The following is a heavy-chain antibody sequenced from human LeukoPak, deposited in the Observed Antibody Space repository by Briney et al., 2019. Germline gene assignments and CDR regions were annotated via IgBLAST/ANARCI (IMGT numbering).Heavy chain of an antibody. CDR2: IYHSGST. D-gene: IGHD3-3*01. CDR1: GGSISSGGYY. J-gene: IGHJ4*02. Sequence: PSQTLSLTCTVSGGSISSGGYYWSWTRQPPGKGLEWIGYIYHSGSTYYNPSLKSRVTISVDRSKNQFSLKLSSVTAADTAVYYCASNDYDFWSGYYTLLNYWGQGTLVTVSS. CDR3: ASNDYDFWSGYYTLLNY. V-gene: IGHV4-30-2*01.